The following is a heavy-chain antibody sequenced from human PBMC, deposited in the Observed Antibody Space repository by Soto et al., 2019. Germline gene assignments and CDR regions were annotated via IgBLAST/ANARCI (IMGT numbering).Heavy chain of an antibody. D-gene: IGHD6-6*01. CDR1: VFNCTCNA. CDR2: VSGTGENT. CDR3: ARLPGGTAPRPAY. J-gene: IGHJ4*02. V-gene: IGHV3-23*01. Sequence: EGQLLEAGGHWIQPGRSLRLFCSDSVFNCTCNAMRWVRQASGKGLQWVSTVSGTGENTYYAESVRGRFTISRDTSKNTLYLQMNSLRVEDTAVYYCARLPGGTAPRPAYWGQGTPVTVSS.